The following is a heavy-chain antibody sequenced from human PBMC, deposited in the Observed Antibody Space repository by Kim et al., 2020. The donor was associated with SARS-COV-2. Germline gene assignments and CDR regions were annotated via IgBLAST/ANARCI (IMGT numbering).Heavy chain of an antibody. J-gene: IGHJ4*02. D-gene: IGHD6-13*01. V-gene: IGHV3-53*01. Sequence: GGSLRLSCAASGFTVSSNYMSWVRQAPGKGLEWVSVIYSGGSTYYADSVKGRVTISRDNSKNTLYLQMNSLRAEDTAVYYCATGGSSSWYAIWGQGTLVTVSS. CDR3: ATGGSSSWYAI. CDR1: GFTVSSNY. CDR2: IYSGGST.